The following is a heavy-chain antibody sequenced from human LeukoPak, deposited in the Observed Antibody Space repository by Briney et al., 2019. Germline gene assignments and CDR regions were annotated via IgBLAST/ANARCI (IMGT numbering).Heavy chain of an antibody. CDR1: GYTLTELS. V-gene: IGHV1-24*01. CDR2: FDPEDGET. D-gene: IGHD6-13*01. CDR3: AREGRGVPGAIAAVKGFDY. J-gene: IGHJ4*02. Sequence: GASVKVSCKVSGYTLTELSMHWVRQAPGKGLEWMGGFDPEDGETIYAQKFQGRVTMTRDMSTSTVYIELSSLRSEDTAIYYCAREGRGVPGAIAAVKGFDYWGQGTLVTVSS.